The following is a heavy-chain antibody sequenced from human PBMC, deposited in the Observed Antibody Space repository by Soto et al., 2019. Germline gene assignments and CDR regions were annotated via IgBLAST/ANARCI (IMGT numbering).Heavy chain of an antibody. Sequence: KPSETLSLTCTVSGGSISSSSYYWGWIRQPPGKGLEWIGSIYYSGSTNYNPSLKSRVTISVDTSKNQFSLKLSSVTAADTAVYYCARGEARTFQHWGQGTLVTVSS. J-gene: IGHJ1*01. V-gene: IGHV4-39*07. CDR2: IYYSGST. CDR1: GGSISSSSYY. CDR3: ARGEARTFQH.